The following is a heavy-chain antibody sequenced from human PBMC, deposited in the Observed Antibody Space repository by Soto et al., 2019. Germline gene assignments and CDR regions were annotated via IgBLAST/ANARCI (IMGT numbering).Heavy chain of an antibody. CDR1: GFTFSRDG. Sequence: LRLSCAASGFTFSRDGMSWVRQAPGKGLEWVSLVTDNGRSTYYADSVKGRFTISRDNTKNTLFLQMNSLRAEDTAVYYCAKERATTTAFDYWGQGALVTVSS. J-gene: IGHJ4*02. CDR2: VTDNGRST. CDR3: AKERATTTAFDY. D-gene: IGHD4-17*01. V-gene: IGHV3-23*01.